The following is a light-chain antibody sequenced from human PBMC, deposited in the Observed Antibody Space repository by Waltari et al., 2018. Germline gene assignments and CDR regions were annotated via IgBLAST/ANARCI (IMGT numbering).Light chain of an antibody. CDR3: QSYDSSLSDWV. Sequence: QSVLTQPPSVSGAPGQRVTSACTGSSPNIRSGSQVHWYQQLPGTVPKLLIYANSNRPSGVPDRFSGSKSGTSASLAITGLQAEDEADYYCQSYDSSLSDWVFGGGTKLTVL. CDR1: SPNIRSGSQ. J-gene: IGLJ2*01. V-gene: IGLV1-40*01. CDR2: ANS.